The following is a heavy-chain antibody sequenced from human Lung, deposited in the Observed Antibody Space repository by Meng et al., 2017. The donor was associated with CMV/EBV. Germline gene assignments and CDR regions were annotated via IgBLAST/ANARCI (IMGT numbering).Heavy chain of an antibody. CDR2: MNPNRGNT. Sequence: ASLMVSCXXXXXXFFYSDFIWVRQASGQGLEWVGWMNPNRGNTAYAQKFQGRVTMTRDTSTSIAYMELSSLRSGDTAVYYCARGQVQCSTINCHDYRFSGMDVWGQGTTVTVSS. V-gene: IGHV1-8*01. CDR3: ARGQVQCSTINCHDYRFSGMDV. D-gene: IGHD2/OR15-2a*01. CDR1: XXXFFYSD. J-gene: IGHJ6*02.